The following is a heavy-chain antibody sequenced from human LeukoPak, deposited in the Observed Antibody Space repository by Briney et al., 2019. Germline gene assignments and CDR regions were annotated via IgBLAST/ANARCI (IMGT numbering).Heavy chain of an antibody. J-gene: IGHJ4*02. CDR2: INPNSGDT. V-gene: IGHV1-2*02. CDR1: GYRFTGYY. D-gene: IGHD6-19*01. Sequence: ASVKVSCKAFGYRFTGYYIHRVRQAPGQGLEWMGWINPNSGDTNSAQKFQGRVTMTRDTSISTAYMELSRLKSDDTAVYYCAIASDWYYFDHWGQGTLVTVSS. CDR3: AIASDWYYFDH.